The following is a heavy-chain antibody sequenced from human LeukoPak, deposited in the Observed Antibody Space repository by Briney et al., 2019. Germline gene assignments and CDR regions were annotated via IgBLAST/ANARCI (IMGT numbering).Heavy chain of an antibody. CDR3: ARQSRDGSKTRGYYFDY. Sequence: GGSLKISCQVSGYIFTNYWSGGVPQIPGKGLEWMGIFYPADSDTTYRPSFQGQVTISADKSISTVYLQWSSLKASDTAMYYCARQSRDGSKTRGYYFDYWGPGTQVTVS. CDR2: FYPADSDT. J-gene: IGHJ4*02. V-gene: IGHV5-51*01. CDR1: GYIFTNYW. D-gene: IGHD3-10*01.